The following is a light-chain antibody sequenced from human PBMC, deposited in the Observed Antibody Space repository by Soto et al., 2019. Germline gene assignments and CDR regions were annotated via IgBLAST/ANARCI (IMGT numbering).Light chain of an antibody. J-gene: IGLJ3*02. V-gene: IGLV2-14*01. CDR1: TSDVGYFNY. CDR3: SSYTGSDSWV. Sequence: QSALTQPASVSGAPGQSITISCTGTTSDVGYFNYVSWYQQHPGKAPKLMIYEVSSRPSGVSNRFSASKSGNTASLTISGLQAEDEADYYCSSYTGSDSWVFGGGTKLTVL. CDR2: EVS.